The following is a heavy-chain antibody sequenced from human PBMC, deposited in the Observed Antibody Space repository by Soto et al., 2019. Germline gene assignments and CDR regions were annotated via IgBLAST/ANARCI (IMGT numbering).Heavy chain of an antibody. V-gene: IGHV3-53*01. CDR3: ARDRRTLYGMAV. CDR1: GFTVSSNY. J-gene: IGHJ6*02. Sequence: EVQLVESGGGLIQPGGSLRLSCAASGFTVSSNYMSWVRQAPGKGLEWVSVIYSGDTTYYADSVKGRFTISRDHSKNTLLLQMNRLRAEDTAVYHCARDRRTLYGMAVWGQGTTVTVSS. CDR2: IYSGDTT.